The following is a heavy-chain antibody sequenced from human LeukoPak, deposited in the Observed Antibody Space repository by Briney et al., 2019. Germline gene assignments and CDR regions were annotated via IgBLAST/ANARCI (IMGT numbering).Heavy chain of an antibody. CDR1: GFTFSTYS. CDR2: ISSSSSYI. Sequence: GGSLRLSCAASGFTFSTYSMNWVRQAPGKGLEWVSSISSSSSYIYYADSVKGRFTISRDNAKNSLYLQMNSLRAEDTAVYYCARDSQRVASQDNWFDPWGQGTLVTVSS. J-gene: IGHJ5*02. CDR3: ARDSQRVASQDNWFDP. D-gene: IGHD5-12*01. V-gene: IGHV3-21*01.